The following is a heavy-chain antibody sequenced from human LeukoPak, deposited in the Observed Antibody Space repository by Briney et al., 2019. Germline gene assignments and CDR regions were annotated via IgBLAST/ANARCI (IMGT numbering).Heavy chain of an antibody. Sequence: GGSLRLSCAASGFTFNTYGMHWVRQAPGEGLEWVAVIWYDGSNKEYADSVKGRFTVSRDNSKNTLDLQMNSLRAEDTAVYYCARDYYSYSRGSWAFDIWGQGTMVTVSS. D-gene: IGHD3-22*01. CDR1: GFTFNTYG. CDR3: ARDYYSYSRGSWAFDI. CDR2: IWYDGSNK. V-gene: IGHV3-33*01. J-gene: IGHJ3*02.